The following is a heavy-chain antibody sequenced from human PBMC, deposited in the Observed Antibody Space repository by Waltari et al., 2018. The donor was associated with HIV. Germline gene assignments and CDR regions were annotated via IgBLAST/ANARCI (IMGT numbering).Heavy chain of an antibody. D-gene: IGHD5-18*01. V-gene: IGHV1-8*02. CDR3: SRGRGYSYGYSDL. J-gene: IGHJ4*02. Sequence: QVQLVQSGAEVRKPGASVTVSCKASGYTFTNYDINWVRRAPGQGLEWMGWINPNSGNTGYAQKFQGRVTMTRDTSRSTAYMELTSLTSEDTAVYHCSRGRGYSYGYSDLWGQGTLVTVSS. CDR2: INPNSGNT. CDR1: GYTFTNYD.